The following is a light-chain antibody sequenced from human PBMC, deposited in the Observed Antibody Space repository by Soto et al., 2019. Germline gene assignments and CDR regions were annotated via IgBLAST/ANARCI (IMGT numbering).Light chain of an antibody. Sequence: QSVLTQPASVSGSPGQSITFSCPGTRSDVGGYNYVSWYQQHPGKAPKLMIYDVSNRPSGVSNRFSGSKSGNTASLTISGLQAEDEADYYCSSYTSSSLYVFGTGTKLTVL. J-gene: IGLJ1*01. CDR2: DVS. V-gene: IGLV2-14*01. CDR1: RSDVGGYNY. CDR3: SSYTSSSLYV.